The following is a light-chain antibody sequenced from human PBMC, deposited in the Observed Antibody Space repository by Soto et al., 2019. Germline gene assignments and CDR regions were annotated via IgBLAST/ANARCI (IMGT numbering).Light chain of an antibody. CDR3: QRYNNWWT. Sequence: EIVMTQSPATLSVSPGERATLSCRASQSVSSNLARYQQTPGQAPRPLISGASTRATGIPARFSGSGSGTEFTLTISGLQSEDFAVFYCQRYNNWWTFGQGTKVEIK. CDR2: GAS. CDR1: QSVSSN. V-gene: IGKV3-15*01. J-gene: IGKJ1*01.